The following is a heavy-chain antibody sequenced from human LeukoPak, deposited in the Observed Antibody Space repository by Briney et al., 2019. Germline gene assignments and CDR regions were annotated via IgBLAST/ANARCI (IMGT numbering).Heavy chain of an antibody. CDR3: ASSYYYVFDY. Sequence: SETLSLTCTVSRGSISNADYYWSWIRQHPGKGLEWIGYIYYSGSTYYNPSLKSRVTISVDTSKNQFSLKLSSVTAADTAVYYCASSYYYVFDYWGQGNLVTVSS. CDR2: IYYSGST. J-gene: IGHJ4*02. D-gene: IGHD3-10*02. CDR1: RGSISNADYY. V-gene: IGHV4-31*03.